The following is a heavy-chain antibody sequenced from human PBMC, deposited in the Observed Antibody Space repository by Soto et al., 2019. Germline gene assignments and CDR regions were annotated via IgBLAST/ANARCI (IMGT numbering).Heavy chain of an antibody. CDR2: ISGSGGST. CDR3: AKDLSYYYGSGSRDP. V-gene: IGHV3-23*01. Sequence: EVQLLESGGGLVQPGGSLRLSCAASGFTFSSYAMSWVRQAPGKGLEWVSAISGSGGSTYYADSVKGRFTISRDSSKNTLYLQMNSLRAEDTAVYYCAKDLSYYYGSGSRDPWGQGTLVTVSS. D-gene: IGHD3-10*01. J-gene: IGHJ5*02. CDR1: GFTFSSYA.